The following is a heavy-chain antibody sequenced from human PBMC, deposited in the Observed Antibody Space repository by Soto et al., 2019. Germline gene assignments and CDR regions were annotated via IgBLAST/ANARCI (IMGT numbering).Heavy chain of an antibody. J-gene: IGHJ4*02. CDR3: VDRLYGGNPVTH. D-gene: IGHD4-17*01. CDR1: GFSLSTGGVG. Sequence: QITLKESGPTLVKPTQTLTLTCTFSGFSLSTGGVGVGWIRQPPGKALEWLALIYGDDDKSYSPSLKSRLTSPQDVSRKQVVPTMTNMDPVDTATYYCVDRLYGGNPVTHWGQGTLVTVSS. CDR2: IYGDDDK. V-gene: IGHV2-5*02.